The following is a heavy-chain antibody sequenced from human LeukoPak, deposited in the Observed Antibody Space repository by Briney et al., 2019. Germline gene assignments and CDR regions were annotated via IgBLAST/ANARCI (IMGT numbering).Heavy chain of an antibody. Sequence: GGSLRLSCAASGFTFSSYWMSWVRQAPGKGLEWVATIRQDGSQKYYVDSVKGRFTISRDNAKNSLYLQMNSLRAEDTAVYYCARGGIGSSSVAGVDYWGQGTLVTVSS. CDR1: GFTFSSYW. V-gene: IGHV3-7*01. J-gene: IGHJ4*02. D-gene: IGHD6-6*01. CDR2: IRQDGSQK. CDR3: ARGGIGSSSVAGVDY.